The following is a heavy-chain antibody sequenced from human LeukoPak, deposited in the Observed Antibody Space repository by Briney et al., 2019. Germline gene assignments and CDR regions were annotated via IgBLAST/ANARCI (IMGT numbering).Heavy chain of an antibody. Sequence: SETLSLTCAVSGGSISSGGYSWSWIRQAPGKGLEWIGYIYHSGSTYYNPSLKSRVTISVDRSKNQFSLKLSSVTAADTAVYYCARVSNGANFDYWGQGTLVTVSS. CDR2: IYHSGST. V-gene: IGHV4-30-2*01. CDR1: GGSISSGGYS. CDR3: ARVSNGANFDY. J-gene: IGHJ4*02. D-gene: IGHD4-17*01.